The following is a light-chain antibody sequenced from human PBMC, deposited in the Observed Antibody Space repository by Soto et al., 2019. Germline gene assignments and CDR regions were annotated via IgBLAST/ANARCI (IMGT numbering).Light chain of an antibody. V-gene: IGLV2-14*01. CDR1: SSDVGGYNY. Sequence: QSVLTQPASVSGSPGQSITISCTGTSSDVGGYNYVSWYQQHPDKAPKLMIYDVSNRPSGVSNRFSGSKSGNTASLTISALQAEDETDYYCCSYTSHNTYVFVTGTKVTVL. CDR3: CSYTSHNTYV. J-gene: IGLJ1*01. CDR2: DVS.